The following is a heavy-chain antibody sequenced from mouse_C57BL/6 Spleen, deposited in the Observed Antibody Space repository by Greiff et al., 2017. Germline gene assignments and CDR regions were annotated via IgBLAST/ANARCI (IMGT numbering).Heavy chain of an antibody. V-gene: IGHV2-6-1*01. J-gene: IGHJ4*01. CDR1: GFSLTSYG. D-gene: IGHD2-10*01. Sequence: VQRVESGPGLVAPSQSLSITCTVSGFSLTSYGVHWVRQPPGKGLEWLVVIWSDGSTTYNSALKSRLSISKDNSKSQVFLKMSSLQNDDTAMYYCARHVLLSGGAMDYWGQGTSVTVSS. CDR3: ARHVLLSGGAMDY. CDR2: IWSDGST.